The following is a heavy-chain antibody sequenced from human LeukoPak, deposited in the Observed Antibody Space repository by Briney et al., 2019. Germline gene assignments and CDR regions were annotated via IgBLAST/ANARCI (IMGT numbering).Heavy chain of an antibody. J-gene: IGHJ3*02. CDR2: MNPNSGNT. CDR3: ARDQRSSSDTDAFDI. V-gene: IGHV1-8*03. CDR1: GYTFTSYD. Sequence: ASVKVSCKASGYTFTSYDINWVRQATGQGLEWMGWMNPNSGNTGYAQKFQGRVTITRNTSISTAYMELSSLRSEDTAVYYCARDQRSSSDTDAFDIWGQGTMVTVSS. D-gene: IGHD6-6*01.